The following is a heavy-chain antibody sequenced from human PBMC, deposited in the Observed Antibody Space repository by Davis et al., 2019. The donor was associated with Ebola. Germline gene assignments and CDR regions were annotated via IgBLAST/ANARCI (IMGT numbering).Heavy chain of an antibody. V-gene: IGHV3-33*01. Sequence: GGSLRLSCTASGFVFSHYGMHWVRQAPGKGLEWVAVIWFDETQEFYVESVRGRFTISRDNSKNTLFLEMSSLRVDDTAVYYCARDWRDKGVRGTTYFDHWGQGTLVTVSS. CDR1: GFVFSHYG. CDR2: IWFDETQE. D-gene: IGHD2-15*01. J-gene: IGHJ4*02. CDR3: ARDWRDKGVRGTTYFDH.